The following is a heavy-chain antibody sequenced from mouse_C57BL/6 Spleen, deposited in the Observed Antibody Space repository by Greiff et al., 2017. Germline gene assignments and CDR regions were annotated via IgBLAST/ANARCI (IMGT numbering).Heavy chain of an antibody. Sequence: QVQLQQPGAELVKPGASVKVSCKASGYTFTSYWMHWVKQRPGRGLEWIGRIDPNSGGTKYNEKFKSKATLTVDKPSSTAYMQLSSLTSEDSAVYYCANQEAYYYGSIFDYWGQGTTLTVSS. D-gene: IGHD1-1*01. J-gene: IGHJ2*01. CDR3: ANQEAYYYGSIFDY. CDR2: IDPNSGGT. V-gene: IGHV1-72*01. CDR1: GYTFTSYW.